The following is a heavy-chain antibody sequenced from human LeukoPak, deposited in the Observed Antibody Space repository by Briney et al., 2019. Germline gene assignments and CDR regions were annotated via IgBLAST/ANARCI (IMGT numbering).Heavy chain of an antibody. CDR2: INPNSGVT. D-gene: IGHD3-3*01. J-gene: IGHJ4*02. Sequence: ASVKVSCKASGYTFTGYYLHWVRQAPGQGLEWMGWINPNSGVTNYAQKFQGRVTMTRDTSISTAYMELSRLRSDDTAVYYCARAYYDFWSGYSGDFDYWGQGTLVTVSS. CDR1: GYTFTGYY. CDR3: ARAYYDFWSGYSGDFDY. V-gene: IGHV1-2*02.